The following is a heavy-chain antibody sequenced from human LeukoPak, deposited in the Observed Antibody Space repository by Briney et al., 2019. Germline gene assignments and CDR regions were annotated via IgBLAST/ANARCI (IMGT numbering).Heavy chain of an antibody. J-gene: IGHJ4*02. D-gene: IGHD2-2*01. CDR2: IKQDGSEE. CDR3: VRGPYALY. V-gene: IGHV3-7*01. CDR1: GFTFSDYW. Sequence: GGSLRLSCEASGFTFSDYWLSWVRQAPGKGLEWVANIKQDGSEENYVDSVKGRFTISRDNAKNSLYLQMNSLRAEDTAVYYCVRGPYALYWGQGTLVSVSS.